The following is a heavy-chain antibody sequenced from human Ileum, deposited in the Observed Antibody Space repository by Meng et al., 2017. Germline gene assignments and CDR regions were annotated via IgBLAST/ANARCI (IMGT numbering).Heavy chain of an antibody. CDR2: IYQVGST. Sequence: QLQESGPGLVTSSLTLSLTCTVSGGSISSSAYSWTWIRQPPGKGLEWIGYIYQVGSTNYNPSLKSRVTIFVDTSKNQFSLKLTSVTAADTAVYYCASNTSGTELNYWGQGTLVTVSS. CDR3: ASNTSGTELNY. J-gene: IGHJ4*02. D-gene: IGHD1-7*01. CDR1: GGSISSSAYS. V-gene: IGHV4-30-2*01.